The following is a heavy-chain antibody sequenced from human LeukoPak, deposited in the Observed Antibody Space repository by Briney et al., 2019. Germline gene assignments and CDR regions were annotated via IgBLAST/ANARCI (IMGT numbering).Heavy chain of an antibody. CDR2: ISSTSSDL. CDR1: GFNFKSYS. CDR3: ARAAGHYFDY. Sequence: SGGSLRLSCAASGFNFKSYSMNWVRQAPGKGLVWVSFISSTSSDLLYADSVKGRFTVSRDNGKNSLYLQMNSLRAEDTAVYYCARAAGHYFDYWGQGSLVTVSP. J-gene: IGHJ4*02. D-gene: IGHD3-10*01. V-gene: IGHV3-21*06.